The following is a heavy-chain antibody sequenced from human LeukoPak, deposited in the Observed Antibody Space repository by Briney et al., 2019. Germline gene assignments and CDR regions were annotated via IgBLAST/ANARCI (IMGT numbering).Heavy chain of an antibody. V-gene: IGHV3-23*01. CDR2: ISGSDSST. D-gene: IGHD6-19*01. CDR1: GFTFSSSA. Sequence: GGSLRLSCAASGFTFSSSAMSWVRQAPGKGLEWVSTISGSDSSTYYADSVKGRFTISRDNSKNTLYLQMNSLRAEDTAVYYCAKKYSSGWYSYFDYWGQGTLVTVSS. J-gene: IGHJ4*02. CDR3: AKKYSSGWYSYFDY.